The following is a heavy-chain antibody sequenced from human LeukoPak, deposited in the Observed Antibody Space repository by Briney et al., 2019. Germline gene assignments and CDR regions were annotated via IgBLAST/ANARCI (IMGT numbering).Heavy chain of an antibody. V-gene: IGHV3-30-3*01. J-gene: IGHJ4*02. CDR3: AREVN. CDR1: GFTFSNYN. CDR2: ISYDGSNK. Sequence: GGSLRPSCAVSGFTFSNYNMHWVRQAPGKGLEWVAVISYDGSNKYYADSVKGRFTISRDNSKNTLHLQMNSLRAEDTAVYYCAREVNWGQGTLVTVSS.